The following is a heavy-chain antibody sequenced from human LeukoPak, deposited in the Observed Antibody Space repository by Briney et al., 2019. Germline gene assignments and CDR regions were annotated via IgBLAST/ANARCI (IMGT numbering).Heavy chain of an antibody. J-gene: IGHJ1*01. CDR1: GYSFTAYY. D-gene: IGHD3-22*01. CDR3: ARDLIVVVNPKPEYFQH. Sequence: ASVKVSCKASGYSFTAYYIHWVRQAPGQGLEWMGWINPNSGGTTYAQKFQGRVTMTRDTSISTVYMELSRVRSDDTAVYYCARDLIVVVNPKPEYFQHWGQGTLVTVSS. CDR2: INPNSGGT. V-gene: IGHV1-2*02.